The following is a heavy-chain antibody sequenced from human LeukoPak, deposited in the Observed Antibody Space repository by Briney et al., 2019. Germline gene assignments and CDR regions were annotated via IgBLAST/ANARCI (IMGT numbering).Heavy chain of an antibody. D-gene: IGHD5-18*01. Sequence: PSETLSLTCAAYGGSFSGYYWSWIRQPPGKGLEWIGEINHSGSTNYNPSLKSRVTISVDTSKNQFSLKLSSVTAADTAVYYCASFAMVGYRATDYWGQGTLVTVSS. CDR1: GGSFSGYY. CDR2: INHSGST. CDR3: ASFAMVGYRATDY. V-gene: IGHV4-34*01. J-gene: IGHJ4*02.